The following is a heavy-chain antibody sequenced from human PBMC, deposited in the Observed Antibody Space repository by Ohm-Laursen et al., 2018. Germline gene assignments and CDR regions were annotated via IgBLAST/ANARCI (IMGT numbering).Heavy chain of an antibody. CDR1: GFTLSDYY. V-gene: IGHV3-48*01. Sequence: SLRLSCIASGFTLSDYYMNWVRQAPGKGLAWVSYISSSSSTIYYADSVKGRFTISRENAKYSLYLQMTSLRAEDTAVYYCARGDDYYNCVCYGPVLQWGQGTLVTVSS. D-gene: IGHD2-8*01. CDR2: ISSSSSTI. J-gene: IGHJ4*02. CDR3: ARGDDYYNCVCYGPVLQ.